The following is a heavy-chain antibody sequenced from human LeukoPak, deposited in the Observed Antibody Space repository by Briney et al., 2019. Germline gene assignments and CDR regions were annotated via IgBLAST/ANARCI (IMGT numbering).Heavy chain of an antibody. V-gene: IGHV3-43*02. J-gene: IGHJ4*02. CDR1: GFTFNDYA. CDR3: AKDGTGYRSSWSYHFDY. Sequence: GGSLRLSCAASGFTFNDYAMHWVRQAPGEGLEWVSLITGDGGSTNYVDSVKGRFTISRDNSKNSLFLQMNNLRTEDTALYYCAKDGTGYRSSWSYHFDYWGQGTLVTVSS. D-gene: IGHD6-13*01. CDR2: ITGDGGST.